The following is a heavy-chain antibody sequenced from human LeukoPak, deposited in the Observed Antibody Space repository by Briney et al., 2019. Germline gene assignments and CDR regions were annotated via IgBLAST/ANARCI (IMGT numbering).Heavy chain of an antibody. J-gene: IGHJ4*02. Sequence: ASVTVSCKVSGYTLTELSMHWVRQAPGKGLEWMGGFDPEDGETIYAQKFQGRVTMTEDTSTDTAYMELSSLRSEDTAVYYCATYTSYNCGYDADGDCWGQGTLVTVSS. CDR1: GYTLTELS. CDR2: FDPEDGET. V-gene: IGHV1-24*01. CDR3: ATYTSYNCGYDADGDC. D-gene: IGHD5-12*01.